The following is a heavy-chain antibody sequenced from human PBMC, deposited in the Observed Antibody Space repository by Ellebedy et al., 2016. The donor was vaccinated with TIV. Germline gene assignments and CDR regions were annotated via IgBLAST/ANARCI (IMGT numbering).Heavy chain of an antibody. D-gene: IGHD2-2*01. CDR2: ITDRSNSI. J-gene: IGHJ4*02. Sequence: GGSLRLXCAASGFTFSSYNMNWVRQAPGKGLEWVASITDRSNSIYYADSVKGRFTISRDNAKNSLYLQMNSLRAEDTAVYYCARDFPHCSTASCHSDYWGQGTLVTVSS. CDR1: GFTFSSYN. CDR3: ARDFPHCSTASCHSDY. V-gene: IGHV3-21*01.